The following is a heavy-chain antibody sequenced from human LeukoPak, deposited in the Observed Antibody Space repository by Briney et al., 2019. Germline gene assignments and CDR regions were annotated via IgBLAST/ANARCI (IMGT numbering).Heavy chain of an antibody. D-gene: IGHD6-19*01. CDR3: ARGDSSGWYGGDY. CDR2: INWNGGST. V-gene: IGHV3-20*04. Sequence: GGALRLSCAASGFTFDDYGMSWVRQAPGKGLDWVSGINWNGGSTGYADSVKGRFTISRDNAKNSLYLQMNSLRAEDTALYYCARGDSSGWYGGDYWGQGTLVTVSS. CDR1: GFTFDDYG. J-gene: IGHJ4*02.